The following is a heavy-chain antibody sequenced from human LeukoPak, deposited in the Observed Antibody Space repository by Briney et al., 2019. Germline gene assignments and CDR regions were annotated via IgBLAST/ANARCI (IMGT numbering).Heavy chain of an antibody. D-gene: IGHD2-2*01. J-gene: IGHJ4*02. CDR1: GFTFNTYN. CDR3: SRDAQYLLFDY. CDR2: IDSSGSLV. V-gene: IGHV3-21*01. Sequence: SGRSLRLSCAASGFTFNTYNMNWVRQAPGKGLEWVSSIDSSGSLVYYADSVKGRFTISRDNAKNSLYLQMNSLRAEDTALYYCSRDAQYLLFDYWGQGVLVTVSS.